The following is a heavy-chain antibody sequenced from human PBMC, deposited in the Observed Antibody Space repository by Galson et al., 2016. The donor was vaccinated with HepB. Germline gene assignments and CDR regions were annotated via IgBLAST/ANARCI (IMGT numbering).Heavy chain of an antibody. CDR1: GFTFDDYI. Sequence: SLRLSCATSGFTFDDYIMPWVRQTPEKGLEWVSLITWDGRTTHYADSVPGRFTIPRDNNRNSLSLHMNSLKSEDTALYYCAKASGSHARYYFDRWGQGTQVAVSA. J-gene: IGHJ4*02. D-gene: IGHD3-3*01. CDR2: ITWDGRTT. CDR3: AKASGSHARYYFDR. V-gene: IGHV3-43*01.